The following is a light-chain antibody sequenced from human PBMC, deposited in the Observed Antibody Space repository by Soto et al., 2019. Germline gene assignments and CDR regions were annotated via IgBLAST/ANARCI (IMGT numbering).Light chain of an antibody. CDR2: GAS. Sequence: EIVITQSPATLSVSPGERATLSCRASQSVSSNLAWYQQKPGQAPRLLIYGASTRATGIPARFSGSGSGTEFTLTVSSLQSEDFAVYYCQQYSDWPTWTFGQGTKVDIK. CDR3: QQYSDWPTWT. J-gene: IGKJ1*01. V-gene: IGKV3-15*01. CDR1: QSVSSN.